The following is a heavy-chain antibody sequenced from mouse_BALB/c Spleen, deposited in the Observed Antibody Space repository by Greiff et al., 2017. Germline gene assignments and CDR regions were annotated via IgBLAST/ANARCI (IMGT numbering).Heavy chain of an antibody. CDR1: GFNIKDYY. D-gene: IGHD1-2*01. Sequence: VQLKESGAELVRSGASVKLSCTASGFNIKDYYMHWVKQRPEQGLEWIGWIDPENGDTEYAPKFQGKATMTADTSSNTAYLQLSSLTSEDTAVYYCNANSLLRPVDYWGQGTTLTVSS. CDR3: NANSLLRPVDY. V-gene: IGHV14-4*02. J-gene: IGHJ2*01. CDR2: IDPENGDT.